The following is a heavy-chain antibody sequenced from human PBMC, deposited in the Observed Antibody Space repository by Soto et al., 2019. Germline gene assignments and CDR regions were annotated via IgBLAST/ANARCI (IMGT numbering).Heavy chain of an antibody. CDR1: GGSISSYY. V-gene: IGHV4-59*01. D-gene: IGHD2-2*01. CDR3: ARLYCSRTSCYFVY. CDR2: IYYSGST. Sequence: QVQLQESGPGLVKPSETLSLTCTVSGGSISSYYWSWIRQPPGKGLEWIGYIYYSGSTNYNPSLKSRVTISVDTSKNQFSLKLSSVTAADTAVYYCARLYCSRTSCYFVYWGQGTLVTVSS. J-gene: IGHJ4*02.